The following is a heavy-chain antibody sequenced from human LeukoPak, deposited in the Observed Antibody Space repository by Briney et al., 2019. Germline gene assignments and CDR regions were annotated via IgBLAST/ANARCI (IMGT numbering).Heavy chain of an antibody. J-gene: IGHJ1*01. Sequence: PGRALRLSCAASGFTFSSYGMHGVGQAPGKGGEGVAVISYDGRNKYYADSAKGRFTISRNNSKNTLYRQRKSLRAEDTAVYYCAKAGPREDWFGLSEYFQHWGQGTLVTVSS. D-gene: IGHD3/OR15-3a*01. CDR2: ISYDGRNK. CDR3: AKAGPREDWFGLSEYFQH. V-gene: IGHV3-30*18. CDR1: GFTFSSYG.